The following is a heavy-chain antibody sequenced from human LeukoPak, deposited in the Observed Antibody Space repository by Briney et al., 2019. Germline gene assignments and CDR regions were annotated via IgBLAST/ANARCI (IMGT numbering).Heavy chain of an antibody. CDR3: LDHYYHSNNFSNPLDY. V-gene: IGHV3-30*02. CDR1: GFTFSSYG. CDR2: IRYDGSNK. J-gene: IGHJ4*02. D-gene: IGHD3-22*01. Sequence: PGGSLRLSCAASGFTFSSYGMHWVRQAPGKGLEWVAFIRYDGSNKYYADSVKGRFTISRDNSKNTLYLQMNSLRAEDTAVYYCLDHYYHSNNFSNPLDYWGQGTLVTVSS.